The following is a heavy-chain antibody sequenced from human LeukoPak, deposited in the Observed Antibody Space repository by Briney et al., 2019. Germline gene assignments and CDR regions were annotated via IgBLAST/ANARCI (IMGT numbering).Heavy chain of an antibody. V-gene: IGHV4-39*07. J-gene: IGHJ3*02. D-gene: IGHD3-10*01. CDR3: ARDRATLGVQTDRAFDI. Sequence: SETLSLTCFTSGASIRSEIYYWGWIRQPPGKGLERIGSIYYSGSTYYNPSLKSRVTISVDTSKNQFSLKLSSVTAADTAVYYCARDRATLGVQTDRAFDIWGQGTMVTVSS. CDR2: IYYSGST. CDR1: GASIRSEIYY.